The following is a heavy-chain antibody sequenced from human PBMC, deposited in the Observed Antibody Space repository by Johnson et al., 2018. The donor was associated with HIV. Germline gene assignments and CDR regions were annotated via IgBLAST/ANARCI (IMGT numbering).Heavy chain of an antibody. CDR2: VKWNGGST. CDR3: AREWHGPLWVDAFDI. D-gene: IGHD5-18*01. V-gene: IGHV3-20*04. J-gene: IGHJ3*02. Sequence: VQLVESGGGVVQPGGSLRLSCAASGFSLDDYGMNWVRQGPGKGLEWVSGVKWNGGSTGYADSVKGRFSISRDNVKNTLYLQMNSLRDEDTAVYYCAREWHGPLWVDAFDIWGQGTVVTVSS. CDR1: GFSLDDYG.